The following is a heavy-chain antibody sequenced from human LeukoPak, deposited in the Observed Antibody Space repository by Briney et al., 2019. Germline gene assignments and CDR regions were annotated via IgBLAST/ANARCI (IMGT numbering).Heavy chain of an antibody. CDR2: IKSDGISA. Sequence: PGGSLRLSCAASGFSFSSTWMHWVRQAPGKGLVWVSRIKSDGISAIYADSVKGRFTISRDNAKNTLYLRINSLRAEDTAVYYCVRDRYYSLDYWGQGTLVTVSS. D-gene: IGHD3-10*01. CDR1: GFSFSSTW. CDR3: VRDRYYSLDY. V-gene: IGHV3-74*01. J-gene: IGHJ4*02.